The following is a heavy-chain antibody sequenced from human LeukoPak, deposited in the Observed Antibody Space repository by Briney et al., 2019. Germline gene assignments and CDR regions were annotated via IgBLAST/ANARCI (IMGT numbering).Heavy chain of an antibody. CDR1: GGSISSSSYY. CDR2: IYYSGST. J-gene: IGHJ3*02. CDR3: ARGPYSYDSSGAFDI. D-gene: IGHD3-22*01. Sequence: SETLSLTCTVSGGSISSSSYYWGWIRRPPGKGLEWIGSIYYSGSTYYNPSLKSRVTISVDTSKNQFSLKLSSVTAADTAVYFCARGPYSYDSSGAFDIWGQGTMVTVSS. V-gene: IGHV4-39*07.